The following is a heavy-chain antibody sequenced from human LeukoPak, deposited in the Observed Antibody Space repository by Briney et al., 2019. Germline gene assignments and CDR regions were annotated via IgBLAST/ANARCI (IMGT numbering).Heavy chain of an antibody. V-gene: IGHV3-48*01. CDR1: VFTFSSYS. Sequence: GGSLRLSCAASVFTFSSYSMNWVRQAPGKGLEWVTYISSSSSTIYYADSVKGRFTISRGNAKNSLYLQMNSLRAEDTAVYYCARDGSLLVRAYFDYWGQGTRVTVSS. J-gene: IGHJ4*02. CDR2: ISSSSSTI. D-gene: IGHD6-13*01. CDR3: ARDGSLLVRAYFDY.